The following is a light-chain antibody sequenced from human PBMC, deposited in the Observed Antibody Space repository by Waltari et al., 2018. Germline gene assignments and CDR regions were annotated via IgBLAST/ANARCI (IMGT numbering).Light chain of an antibody. V-gene: IGLV2-14*01. Sequence: QSALTQPASVSGSPGPSNTLSFPGTSSAVGGSRLFSWYHHHPAKVPHLILFDVSSRPSGVTNRFSGSKSGNTASLTISGLQADDEADYYCSSYSTSNTYVFGTGTKVTLL. CDR3: SSYSTSNTYV. CDR2: DVS. J-gene: IGLJ1*01. CDR1: SSAVGGSRL.